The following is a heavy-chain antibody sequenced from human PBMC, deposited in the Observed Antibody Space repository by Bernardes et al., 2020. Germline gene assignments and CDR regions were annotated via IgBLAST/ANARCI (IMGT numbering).Heavy chain of an antibody. V-gene: IGHV3-53*01. CDR1: GLNVGTNY. J-gene: IGHJ2*01. Sequence: GGSLRLSCAASGLNVGTNYMSWVRQAPGKGLEWVSAIYSDGTTSYGDSVKGRFTISRDNSENTLYLQMNSLRVEDTALYYCARRNYNKHPPDWYFDLWGRGTLVTVSA. CDR3: ARRNYNKHPPDWYFDL. D-gene: IGHD4-4*01. CDR2: IYSDGTT.